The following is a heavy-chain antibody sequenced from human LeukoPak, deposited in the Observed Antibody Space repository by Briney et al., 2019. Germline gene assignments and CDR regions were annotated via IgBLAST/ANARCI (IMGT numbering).Heavy chain of an antibody. CDR3: ARDHPGPEFIDY. J-gene: IGHJ4*02. V-gene: IGHV1-2*02. CDR2: ISPHNGGT. Sequence: ASVKVSCKSSGYTLSDYYIHWVRQTPEQGLEWMAWISPHNGGTHYAQKFQGRVTMTLDTPTSTVYLELNSLTSDDTAVYYCARDHPGPEFIDYWGQGTLVTVSS. CDR1: GYTLSDYY.